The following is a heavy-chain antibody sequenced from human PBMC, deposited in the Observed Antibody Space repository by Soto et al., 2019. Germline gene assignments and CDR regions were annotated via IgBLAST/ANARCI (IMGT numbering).Heavy chain of an antibody. D-gene: IGHD6-6*01. CDR1: GFTFSGHW. CDR3: ARFGAAHPPLASYYYYYGMDV. J-gene: IGHJ6*02. Sequence: GGSLRLSCAASGFTFSGHWMHWVRQVPGKGLEWVSRINTDGGSSAYADSVKGRITINPDTSKNQFSLQLNSVTPEDTAVYYCARFGAAHPPLASYYYYYGMDVWGQGTTVTVSS. CDR2: INTDGGSS. V-gene: IGHV3-74*03.